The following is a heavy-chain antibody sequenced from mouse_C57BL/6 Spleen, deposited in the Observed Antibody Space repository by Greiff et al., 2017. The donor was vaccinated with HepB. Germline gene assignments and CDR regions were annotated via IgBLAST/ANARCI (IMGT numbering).Heavy chain of an antibody. D-gene: IGHD2-2*01. CDR1: GYSITSGYY. J-gene: IGHJ2*01. V-gene: IGHV3-6*01. CDR3: AREDGYDGVGFDY. CDR2: ISYDGSN. Sequence: DVKLQESGPGLVKPSQSLSLTCSVTGYSITSGYYWNWILQFPGNKLEWMGYISYDGSNNYNPSLKNRISITRDTSKNQFFLKLNSVTTEDTATYYCAREDGYDGVGFDYWGQGTTLTVSS.